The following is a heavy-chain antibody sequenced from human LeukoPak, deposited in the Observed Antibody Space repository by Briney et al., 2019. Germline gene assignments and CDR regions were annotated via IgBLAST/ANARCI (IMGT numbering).Heavy chain of an antibody. J-gene: IGHJ4*02. Sequence: GGSLRLSCAAPGFTVSSNYMNWVRQAPGKGLEWVSVLYSGGDTYYTDSEKGRFTISRDNSKNTLYLQMNSLRVEDTAVYYCARARGSGWLDFDCWGQGTLVTVSS. CDR2: LYSGGDT. D-gene: IGHD6-19*01. CDR3: ARARGSGWLDFDC. V-gene: IGHV3-53*01. CDR1: GFTVSSNY.